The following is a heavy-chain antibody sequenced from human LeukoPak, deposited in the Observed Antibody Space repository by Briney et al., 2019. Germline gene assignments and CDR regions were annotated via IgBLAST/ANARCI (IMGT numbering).Heavy chain of an antibody. CDR2: INAGNGNT. J-gene: IGHJ4*02. CDR3: ARPLYYYDSSGYYPY. V-gene: IGHV1-3*01. CDR1: GYTFTSYA. D-gene: IGHD3-22*01. Sequence: GASVKVSCKASGYTFTSYAMHWVRQAPGQRLEWMGWINAGNGNTEYSQKFQGRVTITRDTSASTAYMELSSLRSEDTAVYYCARPLYYYDSSGYYPYWGQGTLVTVSS.